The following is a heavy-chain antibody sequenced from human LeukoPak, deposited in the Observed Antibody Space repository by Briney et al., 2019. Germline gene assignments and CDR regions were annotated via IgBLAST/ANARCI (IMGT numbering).Heavy chain of an antibody. CDR1: GFTFSSYG. V-gene: IGHV3-23*01. Sequence: PGGSLRLSCAASGFTFSSYGMSWVRQAPGKGLEWVSAISGSGGSTYYADSVKGRFTISRDNSKNTLYLQMNSLRAEDTAVYYCAKDPSYGSGSYYPFDYWGQGTLVTVSS. CDR2: ISGSGGST. CDR3: AKDPSYGSGSYYPFDY. J-gene: IGHJ4*02. D-gene: IGHD3-10*01.